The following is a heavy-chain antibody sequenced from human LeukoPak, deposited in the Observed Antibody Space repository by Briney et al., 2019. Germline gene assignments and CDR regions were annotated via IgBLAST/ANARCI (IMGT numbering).Heavy chain of an antibody. Sequence: SETLSPTCIVSAVSINYHYWTSIRQPPGKGLEWIGYIYNSGRTNYNPSLKSRVTISEDMSKNQFSLKLTSVTAADTAVYYCARDPGGALRSIDYWGQGTLVTVSS. CDR2: IYNSGRT. J-gene: IGHJ4*02. V-gene: IGHV4-59*11. D-gene: IGHD3-10*01. CDR1: AVSINYHY. CDR3: ARDPGGALRSIDY.